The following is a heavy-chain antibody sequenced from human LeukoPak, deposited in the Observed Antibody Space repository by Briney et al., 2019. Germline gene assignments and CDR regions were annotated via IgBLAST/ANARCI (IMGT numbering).Heavy chain of an antibody. CDR2: INPNSGGT. Sequence: ASVKASCKASGYTFTGYYMHWVRQAPGQGLEWMGWINPNSGGTNYAQKFQGRVTMTRDTSISTAYMELSRLRSDDTAVYYCARGDRQDSSGYYIDYWGQGTLVTVSS. CDR1: GYTFTGYY. D-gene: IGHD3-22*01. J-gene: IGHJ4*02. CDR3: ARGDRQDSSGYYIDY. V-gene: IGHV1-2*02.